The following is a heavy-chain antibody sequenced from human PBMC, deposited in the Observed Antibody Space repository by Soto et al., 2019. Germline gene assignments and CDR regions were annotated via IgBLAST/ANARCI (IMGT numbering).Heavy chain of an antibody. J-gene: IGHJ6*02. Sequence: GGSLRLSCAASGFTFSSYAMHWVRQAPGKGLEWVAVISYDGSNKYYADSVKGRFTISRDNSKNTLYLQMNSLRAEDTAVYYCARVQRGATMVRGFYYYYGMDVWGQGTTVTVSS. D-gene: IGHD3-10*01. V-gene: IGHV3-30-3*01. CDR3: ARVQRGATMVRGFYYYYGMDV. CDR1: GFTFSSYA. CDR2: ISYDGSNK.